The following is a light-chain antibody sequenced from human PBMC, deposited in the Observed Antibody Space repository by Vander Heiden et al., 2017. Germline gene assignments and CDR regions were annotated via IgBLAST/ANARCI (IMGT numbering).Light chain of an antibody. CDR2: GNI. Sequence: QSVLTQPPSVSGAPGQRVTISCTGSSSNIGAGSAVHWYQQLPGTAPKLLLFGNINRRSGVPARFSCSNSGTSAAMATTGLPAEEEADDYCQSYDNSRSGPWVFGGGTKLTVL. CDR3: QSYDNSRSGPWV. V-gene: IGLV1-40*01. J-gene: IGLJ3*02. CDR1: SSNIGAGSA.